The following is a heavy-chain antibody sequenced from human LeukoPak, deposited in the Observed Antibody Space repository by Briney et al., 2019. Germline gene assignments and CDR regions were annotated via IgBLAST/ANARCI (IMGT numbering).Heavy chain of an antibody. Sequence: ASVKVSCKASGGTFNSYAVSGVRQAPGQGLEWMGGIIPIFGTANYAQKYQGRVTITADEPTSTAYMELSSLRSEDTAVCYCAREADYDSSGYSPFDYWGQGTLVTVSS. CDR3: AREADYDSSGYSPFDY. V-gene: IGHV1-69*13. CDR2: IIPIFGTA. J-gene: IGHJ4*02. CDR1: GGTFNSYA. D-gene: IGHD3-22*01.